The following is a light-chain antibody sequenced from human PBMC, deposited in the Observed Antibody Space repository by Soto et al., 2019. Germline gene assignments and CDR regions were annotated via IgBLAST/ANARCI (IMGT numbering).Light chain of an antibody. CDR3: QQRHMWPIT. Sequence: EIVLTQSPATLSLSPGQRATLSCRASQSVSPYLAWYQQKPGQAPRLLIYGTSNRATGIPARFSGGGSGTDFTLTISSLEPEDSAVYYCQQRHMWPITFGQGTRLEIK. J-gene: IGKJ5*01. V-gene: IGKV3-11*01. CDR2: GTS. CDR1: QSVSPY.